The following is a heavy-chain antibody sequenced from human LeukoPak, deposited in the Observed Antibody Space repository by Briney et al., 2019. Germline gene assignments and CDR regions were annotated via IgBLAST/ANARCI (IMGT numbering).Heavy chain of an antibody. V-gene: IGHV4-4*02. D-gene: IGHD3-10*01. J-gene: IGHJ4*02. Sequence: TSETLSLTCAVSGGSISSDNWWTWVRQPPGKGLVWIGEIYHSGSTNYNPSLKSRVTISVDKSKNQFSLELSSVTAADTAVYYCARWSSGSGSYYNRGDYWGQGTLVTVSS. CDR2: IYHSGST. CDR1: GGSISSDNW. CDR3: ARWSSGSGSYYNRGDY.